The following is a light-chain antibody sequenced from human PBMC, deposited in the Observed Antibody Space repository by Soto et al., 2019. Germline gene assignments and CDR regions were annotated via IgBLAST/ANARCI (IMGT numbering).Light chain of an antibody. CDR1: QSITYW. Sequence: DIQMTQSPSSLSASVGDRVTITCRASQSITYWLDWYQQKPVRAPKLLIYDVFNLQSGGPSRFSGSGSGTEFTLTISSLQPYDSATYYCQQYHSFSFTFGQGTKLEIK. CDR2: DVF. V-gene: IGKV1-5*01. CDR3: QQYHSFSFT. J-gene: IGKJ2*01.